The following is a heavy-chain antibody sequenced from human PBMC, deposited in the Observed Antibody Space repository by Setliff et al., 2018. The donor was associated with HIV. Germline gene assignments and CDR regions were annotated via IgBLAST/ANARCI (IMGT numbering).Heavy chain of an antibody. J-gene: IGHJ5*02. D-gene: IGHD3-10*01. CDR1: GYTFTSYA. Sequence: ASVKVSCKASGYTFTSYAMHWVRQAPGQRLEWMGWINAGSGDTRYSRKFQGRVTITSDPVAPMVFLTLGSLRSEDTALYYCARDWLMIRGVSWFDPWGQGTLVTVSS. CDR3: ARDWLMIRGVSWFDP. V-gene: IGHV1-3*01. CDR2: INAGSGDT.